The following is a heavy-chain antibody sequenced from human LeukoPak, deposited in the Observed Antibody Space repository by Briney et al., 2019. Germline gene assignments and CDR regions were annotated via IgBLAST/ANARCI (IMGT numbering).Heavy chain of an antibody. J-gene: IGHJ5*02. CDR1: GVSLSSSNSY. Sequence: SETLSLTCTVSGVSLSSSNSYWGWIRQPPGKGLEWIGSIYYSGNTYYNASLKSQVSISIDTSKNQFSLKLSSVTAADTAVYYCARDFTIFGVVKEDWFDPWGQGTLVIVSS. CDR2: IYYSGNT. D-gene: IGHD3-3*01. CDR3: ARDFTIFGVVKEDWFDP. V-gene: IGHV4-39*07.